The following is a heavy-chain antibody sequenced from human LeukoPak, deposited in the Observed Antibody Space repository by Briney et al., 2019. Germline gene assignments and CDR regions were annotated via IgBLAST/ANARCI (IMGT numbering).Heavy chain of an antibody. CDR1: GFTFHDYA. CDR3: AKDRDSGSYLDY. D-gene: IGHD1-26*01. CDR2: ISWNSGSI. Sequence: GGSLRLSCAASGFTFHDYAMHWVRQAPGKGLEWVSGISWNSGSIGYADSVKGRFTISRDNAKNSLHLQMNSLRAEDTALYYCAKDRDSGSYLDYWGQGTLVTVSS. V-gene: IGHV3-9*01. J-gene: IGHJ4*02.